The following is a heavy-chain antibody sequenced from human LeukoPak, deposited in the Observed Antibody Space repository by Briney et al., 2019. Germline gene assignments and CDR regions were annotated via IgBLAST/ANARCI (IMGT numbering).Heavy chain of an antibody. CDR1: GGSISSGGYS. CDR3: AGSTAADYYYGSGAKFDP. V-gene: IGHV4-30-4*07. D-gene: IGHD3-10*01. CDR2: IYYSGST. Sequence: SETLSLTCAVSGGSISSGGYSWSWIRQPPGTGLEWIGYIYYSGSTYYNPSLKSRVTISVDTSKNQFSLTLSSVTAADTAVYYCAGSTAADYYYGSGAKFDPWGQGTLVTVSS. J-gene: IGHJ5*02.